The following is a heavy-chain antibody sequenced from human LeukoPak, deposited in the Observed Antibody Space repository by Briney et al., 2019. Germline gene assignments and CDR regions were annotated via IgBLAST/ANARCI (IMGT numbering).Heavy chain of an antibody. D-gene: IGHD3-22*01. CDR2: ISSSGSTI. CDR3: ARAGYYYDSSGYYDY. Sequence: PGGSLRLSCAASGFTFSSYDMHWVRQAPGKGLEWVSYISSSGSTIYYADSVKGRFTISRDNAKNSLYLQMNSLRAEDTAVYYCARAGYYYDSSGYYDYWGQGTLVTVSS. J-gene: IGHJ4*02. CDR1: GFTFSSYD. V-gene: IGHV3-48*03.